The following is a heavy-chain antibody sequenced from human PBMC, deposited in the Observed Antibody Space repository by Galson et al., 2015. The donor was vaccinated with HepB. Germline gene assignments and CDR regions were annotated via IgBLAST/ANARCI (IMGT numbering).Heavy chain of an antibody. CDR2: IDPSDSYT. V-gene: IGHV5-10-1*01. Sequence: QSGAEVKKPGESLKISCKGSGYSFTSYWISWVRQMPGKGLEWMGRIDPSDSYTNYSPSFQGHVTISADKSISTAYLQWSSLKASDTAMYYCARTPKGFLEWLFLDYWGQGTLVTVSS. J-gene: IGHJ4*02. D-gene: IGHD3-3*01. CDR3: ARTPKGFLEWLFLDY. CDR1: GYSFTSYW.